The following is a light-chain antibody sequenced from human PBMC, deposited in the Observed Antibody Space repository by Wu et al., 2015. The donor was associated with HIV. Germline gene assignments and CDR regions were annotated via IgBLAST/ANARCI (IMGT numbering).Light chain of an antibody. CDR1: QSVSAF. CDR3: QQYGSSPIT. CDR2: GAS. Sequence: EIVLTQSPGTLSLSPGERATLSCRSSQSVSAFLAWYQQKPGQAPRLLIYGASSRATGIPDRLSGSGSGADFSLIISTLEPEDFAMYFCQQYGSSPITFGQGTRLENK. J-gene: IGKJ5*01. V-gene: IGKV3-20*01.